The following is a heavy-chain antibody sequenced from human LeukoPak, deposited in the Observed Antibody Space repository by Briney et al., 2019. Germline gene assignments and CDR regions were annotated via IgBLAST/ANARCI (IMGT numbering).Heavy chain of an antibody. CDR3: ARARAGYSYVPLDYYFDY. CDR2: IYYSGST. CDR1: GGSISNGDYY. J-gene: IGHJ4*02. Sequence: PSQTLSLTCTVSGGSISNGDYYWSWIRQPPGKGLEWIGYIYYSGSTYYNPSLKSRVTISVDTSKNQFSLKLSSVTAADTAVYYCARARAGYSYVPLDYYFDYWGQGTLVTVSS. V-gene: IGHV4-30-4*01. D-gene: IGHD5-18*01.